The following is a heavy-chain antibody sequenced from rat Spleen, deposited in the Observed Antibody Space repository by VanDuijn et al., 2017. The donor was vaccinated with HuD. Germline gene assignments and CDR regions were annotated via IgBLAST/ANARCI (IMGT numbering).Heavy chain of an antibody. Sequence: QVQLKESGPGLVQPSQTLSLTCTVSGFSLISYSVNWVRQPQGKGLEWMGGIWGDGSTNYNSVLKSRLSINRDTSKSQVFLKINSLQTDDTAMYYCARISGRYGGYSELGDYWGQGVMVTVSS. J-gene: IGHJ2*01. CDR3: ARISGRYGGYSELGDY. V-gene: IGHV2-13*01. CDR1: GFSLISYS. CDR2: IWGDGST. D-gene: IGHD1-11*01.